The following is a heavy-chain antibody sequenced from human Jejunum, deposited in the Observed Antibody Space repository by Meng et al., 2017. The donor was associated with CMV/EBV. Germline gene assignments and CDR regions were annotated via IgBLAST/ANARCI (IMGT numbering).Heavy chain of an antibody. CDR2: TSYDGNSQ. V-gene: IGHV3-30*04. J-gene: IGHJ4*02. CDR1: GFTFSGHA. D-gene: IGHD3-16*01. CDR3: ARDGGGFNSSPFDY. Sequence: GFTFSGHAMHWVRQAPGKGLEWVAVTSYDGNSQYYTDSVRGRFTISRDNSDNMLYLQMNSLRADDTAVYYCARDGGGFNSSPFDYWGQGTLVTVSS.